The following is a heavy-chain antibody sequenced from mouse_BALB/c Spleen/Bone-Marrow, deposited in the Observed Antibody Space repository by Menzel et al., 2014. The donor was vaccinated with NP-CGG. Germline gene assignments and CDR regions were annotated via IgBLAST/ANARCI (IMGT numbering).Heavy chain of an antibody. CDR3: AREEYGQKVYAMDY. Sequence: EVQGVESGGGLVKPGGSLKLSCAASGFTFSSYAMSWVRQTPEKRLEWVASISSGGSTYYPDSVKGRFTISRDNARNILYLQMSSLRSEDTATYYCAREEYGQKVYAMDYWGQGTSVTVSS. CDR2: ISSGGST. CDR1: GFTFSSYA. J-gene: IGHJ4*01. V-gene: IGHV5-6-5*01. D-gene: IGHD2-10*02.